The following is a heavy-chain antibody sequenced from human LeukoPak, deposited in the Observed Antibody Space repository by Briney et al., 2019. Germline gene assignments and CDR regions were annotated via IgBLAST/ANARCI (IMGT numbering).Heavy chain of an antibody. CDR1: GFTFSSYG. CDR3: AKDTRYYDFWSGYYVNWFDP. D-gene: IGHD3-3*01. J-gene: IGHJ5*02. V-gene: IGHV3-23*01. Sequence: GGSLRLSCAASGFTFSSYGMIWVRQAPGKGLDWVSIIGDSGFTTYYGDSVKGRFVTSRDNSGNTLYLQMNSLRAEDTAVYYCAKDTRYYDFWSGYYVNWFDPWGQGTLVTVSS. CDR2: IGDSGFTT.